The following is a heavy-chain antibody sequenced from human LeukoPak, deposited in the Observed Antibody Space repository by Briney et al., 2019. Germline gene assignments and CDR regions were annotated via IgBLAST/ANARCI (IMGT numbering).Heavy chain of an antibody. D-gene: IGHD1-1*01. CDR2: ISYDGSNK. J-gene: IGHJ4*02. CDR3: ARGQDNWNDRGIDY. V-gene: IGHV3-30-3*01. CDR1: GFTFNNYA. Sequence: GRSLRLSCAASGFTFNNYAMHWVRQAPGKGLEWVAVISYDGSNKYYADSVKGRFTISRDNSKNTLYLQMNSLRAEDTAVYYCARGQDNWNDRGIDYWGQGTLVTVSS.